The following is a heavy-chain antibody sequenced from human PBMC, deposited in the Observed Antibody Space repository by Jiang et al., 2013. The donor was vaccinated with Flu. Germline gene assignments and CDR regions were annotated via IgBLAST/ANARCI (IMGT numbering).Heavy chain of an antibody. Sequence: QTLSLTCAISGDSVSSNSVAWNWIRQSPSRGLEWLGRTYYRSKWYNDYAVSVKSRITINPDTSKNQFSLQLNSVTPEDTAVYYCVFEYDILTGYYNYWGQGTLVTVSS. CDR1: GDSVSSNSVA. D-gene: IGHD3-9*01. J-gene: IGHJ4*02. CDR3: VFEYDILTGYYNY. CDR2: TYYRSKWYN. V-gene: IGHV6-1*01.